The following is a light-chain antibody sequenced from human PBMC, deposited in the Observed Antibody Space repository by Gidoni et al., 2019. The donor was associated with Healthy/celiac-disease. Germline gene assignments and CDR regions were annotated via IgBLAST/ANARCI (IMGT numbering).Light chain of an antibody. J-gene: IGKJ1*01. CDR1: QSISSY. V-gene: IGKV1-39*01. Sequence: DIQMTQSPSSLSASVGDRVTITCRASQSISSYLNWYQQKPGKAPTILIYAASSLHSGVPSRFSGSGSWTDFPLTISRLQPDDFATYYCQPSYSTPPTFGQGTKVEIK. CDR2: AAS. CDR3: QPSYSTPPT.